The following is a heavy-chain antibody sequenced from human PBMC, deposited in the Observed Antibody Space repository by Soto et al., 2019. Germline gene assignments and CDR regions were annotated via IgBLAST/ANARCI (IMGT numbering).Heavy chain of an antibody. D-gene: IGHD2-15*01. CDR2: ISYDGSKK. CDR3: AKDLDVVVVVTATRGLDA. V-gene: IGHV3-30*18. J-gene: IGHJ6*02. Sequence: QVQLVESGGGVVQPGRSLRLSCAASGFTFDNYGLHWVRQAPGKGLEWVAVISYDGSKKFYADSVTGRFTISRDNSKNTLYLQMNTLRVEDTAVYYCAKDLDVVVVVTATRGLDAWGQGTTVTVSS. CDR1: GFTFDNYG.